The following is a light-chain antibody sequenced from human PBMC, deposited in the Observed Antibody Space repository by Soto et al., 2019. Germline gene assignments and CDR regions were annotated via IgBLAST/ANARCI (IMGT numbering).Light chain of an antibody. CDR3: QQYFEWPPMT. V-gene: IGKV3-20*01. CDR1: QSVSSGY. CDR2: GAS. Sequence: EIVLTQSPNTLSLSPGERATLSCRASQSVSSGYLVWYQQKPGQAPRLLIYGASSRATGIPDRFSGSGSGTDFTLTISRLEPEDFAVYYCQQYFEWPPMTFGQGTKVEI. J-gene: IGKJ1*01.